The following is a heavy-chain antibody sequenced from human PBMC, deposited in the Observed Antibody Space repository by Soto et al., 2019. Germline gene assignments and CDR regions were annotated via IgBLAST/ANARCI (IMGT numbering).Heavy chain of an antibody. CDR1: GFTFSDYY. J-gene: IGHJ4*02. CDR2: ISSSGSTI. V-gene: IGHV3-11*01. Sequence: GGSLRLSCAASGFTFSDYYMSWIRQAPGKGLEWVSYISSSGSTIYYADSVKGRFTISRDNAKNSLYLQMNSLRAEDTAVYYCARLQRITIFGVVIHFDYWGQGTLVTVSS. D-gene: IGHD3-3*01. CDR3: ARLQRITIFGVVIHFDY.